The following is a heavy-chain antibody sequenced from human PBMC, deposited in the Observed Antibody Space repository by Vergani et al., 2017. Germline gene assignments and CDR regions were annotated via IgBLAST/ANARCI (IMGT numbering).Heavy chain of an antibody. CDR1: GDSITNGGFS. Sequence: QLQLQESGSGLVKPSQTLSLTCAVSGDSITNGGFSWNWIRQPPGKGPEWIGYIFPSGNSDYNPPLKNRVSISLDKSKNQFSLWVNSVTAADTAVYFCARASLRALVGYYYYMDVWGKGKTVVVSS. J-gene: IGHJ6*03. CDR2: IFPSGNS. CDR3: ARASLRALVGYYYYMDV. V-gene: IGHV4-30-2*01. D-gene: IGHD3-16*02.